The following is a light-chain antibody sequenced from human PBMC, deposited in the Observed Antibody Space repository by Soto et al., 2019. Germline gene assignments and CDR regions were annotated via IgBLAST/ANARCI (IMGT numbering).Light chain of an antibody. Sequence: EIGLTRSPATLYLSPGERATLSCGVSQSVSSDYLAWYQQKPCLAPRLLIYDASIRATGTAHRFSGGGSGTDVTLTISRVEPRDFEVYYCQQYRRSSTQTFSQGTKVEIK. CDR1: QSVSSDY. CDR3: QQYRRSSTQT. J-gene: IGKJ1*01. CDR2: DAS. V-gene: IGKV3D-20*01.